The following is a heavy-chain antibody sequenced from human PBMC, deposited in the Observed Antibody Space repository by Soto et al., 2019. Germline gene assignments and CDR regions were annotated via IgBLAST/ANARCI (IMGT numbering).Heavy chain of an antibody. V-gene: IGHV1-2*04. D-gene: IGHD6-13*01. J-gene: IGHJ6*02. Sequence: ASVKVSCKASGYTFTGYYMHWVRQAPGQGLEWMGWINPNSGGTNYAQKFQGWVTMTRDTSISTAYMELSRLRSDDTAVYYCARDREYSSSWLPSHYYYGMDVWGQGTTVTVS. CDR2: INPNSGGT. CDR1: GYTFTGYY. CDR3: ARDREYSSSWLPSHYYYGMDV.